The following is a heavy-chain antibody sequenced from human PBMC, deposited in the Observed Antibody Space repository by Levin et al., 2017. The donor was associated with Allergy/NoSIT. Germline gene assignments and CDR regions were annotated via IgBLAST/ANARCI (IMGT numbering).Heavy chain of an antibody. CDR2: ISAYNGHT. V-gene: IGHV1-18*01. D-gene: IGHD1-1*01. CDR1: GYSFTSYS. Sequence: ASVKVSCKTSGYSFTSYSITWVRQAPGQGLEWMGWISAYNGHTNYAQKFQGRVTISTDTSTKTAYMEMTSLTYDDTAVYYCARVYWNAGWFDPWGQGTLVTVSS. CDR3: ARVYWNAGWFDP. J-gene: IGHJ5*02.